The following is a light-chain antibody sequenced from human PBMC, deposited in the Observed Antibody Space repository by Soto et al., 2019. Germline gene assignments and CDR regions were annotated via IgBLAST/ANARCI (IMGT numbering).Light chain of an antibody. CDR2: GNG. J-gene: IGLJ1*01. CDR1: SSNIGAGHD. Sequence: QSVLTQPPSVSGAPGQRGTISCTGSSSNIGAGHDVHWYQHLPGTTPKLLIYGNGNRPSGVPDRFSGSKSGTSASLAITGLQAEDEADYYCQSYDSSLSGSEVFGTGTKVTVL. CDR3: QSYDSSLSGSEV. V-gene: IGLV1-40*01.